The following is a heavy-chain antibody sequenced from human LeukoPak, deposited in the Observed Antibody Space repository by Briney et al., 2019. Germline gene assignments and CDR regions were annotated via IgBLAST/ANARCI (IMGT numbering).Heavy chain of an antibody. CDR3: STGGRRYYNFDY. CDR2: IKSKTDGGTT. J-gene: IGHJ4*02. D-gene: IGHD3-22*01. CDR1: GFTFSNAW. V-gene: IGHV3-15*01. Sequence: PGGSLRLSCAASGFTFSNAWMSWVRQAPGKGLEWVGRIKSKTDGGTTDYAAPVKGRFTISRDDSKNTLYLQMNSLKTEDTAVYYWSTGGRRYYNFDYWGQGTLVTVSS.